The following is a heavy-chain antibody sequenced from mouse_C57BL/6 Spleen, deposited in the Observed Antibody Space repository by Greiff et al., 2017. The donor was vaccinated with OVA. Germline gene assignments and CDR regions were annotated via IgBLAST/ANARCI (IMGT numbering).Heavy chain of an antibody. Sequence: VKLLESGPELVKPGASVKLSCKASGYTFTSYDINWVKQRPGQGLEWIGWIYPRDGSTKYTEKFKGKATLTVDTSSSTAYMELHSLTSEDSAVYFCARSADGYPYAMDYWGQGTSVTVSS. CDR3: ARSADGYPYAMDY. CDR1: GYTFTSYD. D-gene: IGHD2-3*01. CDR2: IYPRDGST. V-gene: IGHV1-85*01. J-gene: IGHJ4*01.